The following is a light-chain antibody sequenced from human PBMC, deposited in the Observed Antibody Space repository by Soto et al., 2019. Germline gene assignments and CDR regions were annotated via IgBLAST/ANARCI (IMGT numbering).Light chain of an antibody. V-gene: IGKV1-5*01. CDR3: QQYDGYSPQT. Sequence: DIQMTQSPSTLSGSVGDRVTITCRASQSISSWLAWYQQKPGKAPKLLIYDSSTLEPGVPSRFRGSGSGTEFTLTINGLQPDDFATYYCQQYDGYSPQTFGQGTKVDI. CDR2: DSS. CDR1: QSISSW. J-gene: IGKJ1*01.